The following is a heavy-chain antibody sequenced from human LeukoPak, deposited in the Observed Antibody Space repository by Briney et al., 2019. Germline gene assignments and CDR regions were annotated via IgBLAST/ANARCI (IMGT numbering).Heavy chain of an antibody. CDR2: IYSGGST. J-gene: IGHJ4*02. D-gene: IGHD3-10*01. CDR3: ARMRWFGEPYYFDY. CDR1: GFTVSSNY. V-gene: IGHV3-53*01. Sequence: GGSLRLSCAASGFTVSSNYMSWVRQAPGKGLEWVSVIYSGGSTCYADSVRGRFTISRDNSKNTLYLQMNSLRAEDTAVYYCARMRWFGEPYYFDYWGQGTLVTVSS.